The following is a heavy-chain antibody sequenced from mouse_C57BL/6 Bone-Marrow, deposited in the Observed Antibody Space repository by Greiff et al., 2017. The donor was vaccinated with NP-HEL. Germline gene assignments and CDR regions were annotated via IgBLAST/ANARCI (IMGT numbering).Heavy chain of an antibody. J-gene: IGHJ4*01. CDR3: ARGDYGSPYYYAMDY. Sequence: VKLMESGAELVKPGASVKISCKASGYAFSSYWMNWVKQRPGKGLEWIGQIYPGDGDTNYNGKFKGKATLTADKSSSTAYMQLSSLTSEDSAVYFCARGDYGSPYYYAMDYWGQGTSVTVSS. V-gene: IGHV1-80*01. D-gene: IGHD1-1*01. CDR1: GYAFSSYW. CDR2: IYPGDGDT.